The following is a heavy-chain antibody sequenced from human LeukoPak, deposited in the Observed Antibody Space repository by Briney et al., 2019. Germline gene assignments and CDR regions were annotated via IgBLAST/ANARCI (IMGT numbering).Heavy chain of an antibody. J-gene: IGHJ4*02. CDR3: AKRHCSSTSCFPYYLDN. V-gene: IGHV3-30*02. D-gene: IGHD2-2*01. Sequence: GGSLRLXCAASGFTFSSYGMQWVRQAPGKGLEWVAFIRYDASNKYYGDSVKGRFIISRDNSKNTLYLQMNSLRAEDTAVYHCAKRHCSSTSCFPYYLDNWGQGTLVTVSS. CDR2: IRYDASNK. CDR1: GFTFSSYG.